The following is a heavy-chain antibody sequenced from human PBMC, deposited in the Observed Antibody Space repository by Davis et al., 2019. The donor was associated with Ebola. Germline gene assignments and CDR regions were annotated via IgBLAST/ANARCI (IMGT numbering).Heavy chain of an antibody. Sequence: GGSLRLSCAASGFTVSSNYMSWVRQAPGKGLEWVSVIYRGGSTYYADSVKGRFTISRDNSKDTLYLQVNSLRAEDTALYYCARVSCTSTSCYTGNYYYYYGMDVWGQGTTVTVSS. CDR2: IYRGGST. V-gene: IGHV3-53*01. J-gene: IGHJ6*02. CDR1: GFTVSSNY. CDR3: ARVSCTSTSCYTGNYYYYYGMDV. D-gene: IGHD2-2*02.